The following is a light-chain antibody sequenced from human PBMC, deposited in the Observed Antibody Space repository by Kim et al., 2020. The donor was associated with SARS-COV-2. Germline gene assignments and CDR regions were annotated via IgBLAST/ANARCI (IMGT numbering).Light chain of an antibody. Sequence: AWTGDISTIACRQGSGNSSYFVWYHQKPRETAKLLMYDASTLQGGVASRISGSGSGTDFILIISCLQSEDFAAYYCQQYYDYPLTFGGGTKVDIK. CDR2: DAS. CDR1: SGNSSY. J-gene: IGKJ4*01. V-gene: IGKV1-8*01. CDR3: QQYYDYPLT.